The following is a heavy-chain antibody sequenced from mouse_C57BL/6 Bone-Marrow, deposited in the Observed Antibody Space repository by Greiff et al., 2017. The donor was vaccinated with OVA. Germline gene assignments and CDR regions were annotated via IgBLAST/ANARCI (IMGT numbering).Heavy chain of an antibody. CDR2: IRLKSDNYAT. Sequence: EVKVEESGGGLVQPGGSMKLSCVASGFTFSNYRMNWVRQSPEKGLELVAQIRLKSDNYATNYAESVKGRFTISRDDSKSSVYLQMSNLRAEDTGIYYCSHSGYWGQGTTRTVSS. CDR1: GFTFSNYR. CDR3: SHSGY. D-gene: IGHD3-1*01. V-gene: IGHV6-3*01. J-gene: IGHJ2*01.